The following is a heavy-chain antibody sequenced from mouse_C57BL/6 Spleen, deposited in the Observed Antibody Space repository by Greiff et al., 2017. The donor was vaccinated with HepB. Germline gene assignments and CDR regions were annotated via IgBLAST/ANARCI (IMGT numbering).Heavy chain of an antibody. D-gene: IGHD1-1*01. V-gene: IGHV5-9-1*02. CDR2: ISSGGDYI. J-gene: IGHJ1*03. CDR1: GFTFSSYA. Sequence: EVMLVESGEGLVKPGGSLKLSCAASGFTFSSYAMSWVRQTPEKRLEWVAYISSGGDYIYYADTVKGRFTISRDNARNTLYLQMSSLKSEDTAMYYCTRDYYYGSSLSYWYFDVWGTGTTVTVSS. CDR3: TRDYYYGSSLSYWYFDV.